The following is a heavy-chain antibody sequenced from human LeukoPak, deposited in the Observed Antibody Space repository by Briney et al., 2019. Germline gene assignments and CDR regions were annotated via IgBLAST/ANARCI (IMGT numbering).Heavy chain of an antibody. V-gene: IGHV4-4*07. Sequence: SETLSLTCTVSGGSISNYFWSWIRQPAGKGLEWIGRVSTNGNTNYNPSLKSRVTMSTDTSTNQFSLDVNSVTAADTAVYYCARDRWDDISSWSGSFDYWGQGTLVTVSS. D-gene: IGHD6-13*01. J-gene: IGHJ4*02. CDR2: VSTNGNT. CDR1: GGSISNYF. CDR3: ARDRWDDISSWSGSFDY.